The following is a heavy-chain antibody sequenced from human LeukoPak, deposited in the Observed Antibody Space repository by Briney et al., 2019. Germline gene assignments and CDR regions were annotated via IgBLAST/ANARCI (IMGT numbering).Heavy chain of an antibody. V-gene: IGHV3-53*01. Sequence: GGSLRLSCAASGFTVSSNDMSWVRQAPGKGLECISVNSGGSTDYADSVKGRLTISRDNSKNTLYLQMNSLRAEDTAVYYCAKPAAVTAYSSGWYMSCFDYWGQGTLVTVSS. CDR3: AKPAAVTAYSSGWYMSCFDY. J-gene: IGHJ4*02. CDR2: NSGGST. D-gene: IGHD6-19*01. CDR1: GFTVSSND.